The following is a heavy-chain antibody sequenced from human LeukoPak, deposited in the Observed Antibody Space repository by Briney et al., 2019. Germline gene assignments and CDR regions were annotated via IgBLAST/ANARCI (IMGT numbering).Heavy chain of an antibody. D-gene: IGHD3-22*01. V-gene: IGHV3-30*18. J-gene: IGHJ4*02. CDR1: GFSFSSYG. Sequence: GGSLRLSCAASGFSFSSYGMHWVRQAPGKGLEWVAVISYDGSNKYYADSVKGRFTISRDNSKNTLYLQMNSLRAEDTAVYYRAKDREVYDSSGVDYWGQGTLVTVSS. CDR2: ISYDGSNK. CDR3: AKDREVYDSSGVDY.